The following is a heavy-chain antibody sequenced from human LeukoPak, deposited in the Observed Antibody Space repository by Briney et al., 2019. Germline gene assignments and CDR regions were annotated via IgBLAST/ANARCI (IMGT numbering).Heavy chain of an antibody. CDR1: GFTFNDYY. V-gene: IGHV3-11*01. D-gene: IGHD5-18*01. J-gene: IGHJ5*02. Sequence: GGSLRLSCAASGFTFNDYYMSWIRQAPGKGLEWVSYISSGTISVTTVYYADSVKGRFTISRDNAKNSLYLRMNSLRPEDTAVYFCAREGVGFSYGYAYHWGQGTLVTVSS. CDR3: AREGVGFSYGYAYH. CDR2: ISSGTISVTTV.